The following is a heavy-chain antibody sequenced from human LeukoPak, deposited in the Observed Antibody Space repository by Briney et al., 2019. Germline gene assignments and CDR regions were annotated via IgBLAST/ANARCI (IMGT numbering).Heavy chain of an antibody. D-gene: IGHD1-26*01. CDR2: IYNTGAT. V-gene: IGHV3-53*01. J-gene: IGHJ3*02. CDR3: ARIEWERLGRAFDI. Sequence: GGSLRLSCAASGFTVSDNYMTWVRQAPGKGLEWVSSIYNTGATHYAEPVKGRFTISRDNSKNTLFLQMNSLRAEDMAVYYCARIEWERLGRAFDIWGQGTMVTVSS. CDR1: GFTVSDNY.